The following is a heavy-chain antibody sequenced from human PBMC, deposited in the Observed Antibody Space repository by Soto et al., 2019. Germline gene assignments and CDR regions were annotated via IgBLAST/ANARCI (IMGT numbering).Heavy chain of an antibody. Sequence: ASVKVSCKASGYDFTAYDINWVRQASGQGLEWMGWMNPINGATGTARRFQGRVSLSRNTATGTAYLELTSLRSDDTAVYYCGRGPSPRAPAGGTPYYYAMDVWGQGTTVTVYS. CDR1: GYDFTAYD. CDR3: GRGPSPRAPAGGTPYYYAMDV. J-gene: IGHJ6*02. D-gene: IGHD6-13*01. V-gene: IGHV1-8*02. CDR2: MNPINGAT.